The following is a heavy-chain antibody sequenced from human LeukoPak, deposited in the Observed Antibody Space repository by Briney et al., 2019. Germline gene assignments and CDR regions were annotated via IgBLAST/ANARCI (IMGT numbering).Heavy chain of an antibody. Sequence: SETLSLTCTVSGGSFTDYFWTWIRHSPGKGLEWIGEIHDYTGDSKYDPSLNSRVSISLEKSKNQLSLELRSVTAADTAVYYGARGRIAKIVVVHSFSYGMDVWGQGTTVTVSS. CDR1: GGSFTDYF. D-gene: IGHD3-22*01. CDR2: IHDYTGDS. CDR3: ARGRIAKIVVVHSFSYGMDV. J-gene: IGHJ6*02. V-gene: IGHV4-34*01.